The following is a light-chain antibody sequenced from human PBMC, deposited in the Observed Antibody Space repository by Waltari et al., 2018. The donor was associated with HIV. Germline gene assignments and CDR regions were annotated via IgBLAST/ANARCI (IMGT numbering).Light chain of an antibody. CDR2: EGT. CDR1: TINYDS. Sequence: QSALTQPASVSGSPGQSVTISCTGPTINYDSVSWYQQHPARAPKLIICEGTYRPSGSSNRFSAAKSGNAASLTISGLQAEDVAHYYCSSYAASGSVIFGGGTNLTVL. V-gene: IGLV2-14*03. CDR3: SSYAASGSVI. J-gene: IGLJ2*01.